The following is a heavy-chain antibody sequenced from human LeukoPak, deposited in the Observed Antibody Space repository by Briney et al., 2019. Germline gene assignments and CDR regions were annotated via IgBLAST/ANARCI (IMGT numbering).Heavy chain of an antibody. CDR2: IRSKAYGGTP. D-gene: IGHD2-15*01. Sequence: GGSLRLSCVASGFTFTNAWMSWVRQTPGKGLEWVARIRSKAYGGTPEYAAPVQGRFTISRDDSRATLYLQMNSLKTEDTAVYYCTTDLGGYFTGGSCYTGLYNCFDPWGQGTLVTVSS. CDR1: GFTFTNAW. J-gene: IGHJ5*02. V-gene: IGHV3-15*01. CDR3: TTDLGGYFTGGSCYTGLYNCFDP.